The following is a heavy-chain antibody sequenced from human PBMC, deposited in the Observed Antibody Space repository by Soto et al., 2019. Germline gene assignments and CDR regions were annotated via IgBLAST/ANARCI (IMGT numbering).Heavy chain of an antibody. J-gene: IGHJ4*02. CDR2: IWYDGSNK. V-gene: IGHV3-30*02. Sequence: GGSLRLSCAASGFTFSSYGMHWVRQAPGKGLEWVAFIWYDGSNKYYADSVKGRFTISRDNAKNSLYLQMNSLRDEDSAVYYCVTDLNWQGHWGQGTLVTVSS. CDR3: VTDLNWQGH. CDR1: GFTFSSYG.